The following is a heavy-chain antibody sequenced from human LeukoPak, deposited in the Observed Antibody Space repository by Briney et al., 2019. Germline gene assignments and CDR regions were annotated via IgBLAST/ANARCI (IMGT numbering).Heavy chain of an antibody. CDR2: IYYSGSA. CDR3: AREGARWEPSFSAFDI. Sequence: SETLSLTCTVSGGSVSSSSYYWGWIRQPPGKGLEWIGSIYYSGSAYYNPSLKSRVTISVDTSKNQFSLKLTSVTAADTAVYYCAREGARWEPSFSAFDIWGQGTMVTVSS. J-gene: IGHJ3*02. D-gene: IGHD1-26*01. V-gene: IGHV4-39*07. CDR1: GGSVSSSSYY.